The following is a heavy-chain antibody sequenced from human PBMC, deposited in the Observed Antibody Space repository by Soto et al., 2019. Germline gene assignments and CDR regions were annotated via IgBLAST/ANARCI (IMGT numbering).Heavy chain of an antibody. D-gene: IGHD3-10*01. CDR3: ARASLWLGELSGFDY. J-gene: IGHJ4*02. V-gene: IGHV3-30-3*01. Sequence: QVQLVESGGGVVQPGRSLRLSCAASGFTFSSYAMHWVRQAPGKGLEWVAVISYDGSNKYYADSVKGRFTISRDNSKNAMYLQMNSLRAEDTAVYYCARASLWLGELSGFDYWGQGTLVTVSS. CDR1: GFTFSSYA. CDR2: ISYDGSNK.